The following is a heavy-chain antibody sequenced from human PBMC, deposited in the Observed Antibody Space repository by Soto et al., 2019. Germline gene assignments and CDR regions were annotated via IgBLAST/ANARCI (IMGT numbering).Heavy chain of an antibody. D-gene: IGHD3-10*01. CDR3: ARRGYGPGFPYYYGTDV. CDR2: IYYSGST. Sequence: ASETLSLTCVVYGGSFSGYYWSWIRQPPGKGLEWIGYIYYSGSTNYNPSLKSRVTMSVDTPKNQFSLKLSSVTAADTAVYYCARRGYGPGFPYYYGTDVWGQGTTVTVSS. CDR1: GGSFSGYY. V-gene: IGHV4-59*01. J-gene: IGHJ6*02.